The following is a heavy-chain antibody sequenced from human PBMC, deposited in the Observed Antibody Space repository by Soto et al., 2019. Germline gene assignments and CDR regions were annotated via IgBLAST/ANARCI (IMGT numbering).Heavy chain of an antibody. V-gene: IGHV4-39*01. CDR3: ARHGVFVLVPAATDAFDI. Sequence: QLQLQESGPGLVKPSETLSLTCTVSGGSISSSSYYWGWIRQPPGKGLEWIGSIYYSGSTYYNPSLKSRVTISVDTSKNQFSLKLSSVTAADTAVYYCARHGVFVLVPAATDAFDIWGQGTMVTVSS. D-gene: IGHD2-2*01. CDR2: IYYSGST. J-gene: IGHJ3*02. CDR1: GGSISSSSYY.